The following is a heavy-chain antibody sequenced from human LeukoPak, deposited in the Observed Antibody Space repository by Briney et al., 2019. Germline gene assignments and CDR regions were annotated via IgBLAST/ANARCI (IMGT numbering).Heavy chain of an antibody. V-gene: IGHV3-23*01. CDR1: GFTFNNYV. J-gene: IGHJ4*02. Sequence: PGGSLRLSCTASGFTFNNYVMSWVRQAPGKGLEWVSGIRGSGGDTYYADSVKGRFTISRDNSKNMMYMQMNSLRAEDTAVYYCAKDFAGYSSDWYGKFSYWGQGTLVTVSS. D-gene: IGHD6-19*01. CDR2: IRGSGGDT. CDR3: AKDFAGYSSDWYGKFSY.